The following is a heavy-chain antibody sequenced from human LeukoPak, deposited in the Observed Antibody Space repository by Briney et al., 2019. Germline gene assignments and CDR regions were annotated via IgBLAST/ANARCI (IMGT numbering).Heavy chain of an antibody. J-gene: IGHJ4*02. V-gene: IGHV3-21*01. D-gene: IGHD3-22*01. CDR1: GFTFSSYS. Sequence: PGGSLRLSCAVSGFTFSSYSMNWVRQAPGKGLEWDSSICSSSSYIYYADSVKGRFTISRDNAKNSLYLQMNSLRAEDTAVYYCARVSGGYYYDSSGYHYDYWGQGTLVTVSS. CDR2: ICSSSSYI. CDR3: ARVSGGYYYDSSGYHYDY.